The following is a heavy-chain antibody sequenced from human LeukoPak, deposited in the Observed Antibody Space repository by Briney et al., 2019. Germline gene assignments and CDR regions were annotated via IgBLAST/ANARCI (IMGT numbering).Heavy chain of an antibody. CDR1: GFTVSSNY. J-gene: IGHJ4*02. CDR3: ARLKELSAHYYFEP. Sequence: GGSLRLSCAASGFTVSSNYMSWVRQAPGKGLEWVSVIYSGGSTYYADSVKGRFTISRDNSKNTLYLQMNSLRAEDTAVYYCARLKELSAHYYFEPWGQGTLVTVSS. V-gene: IGHV3-53*01. CDR2: IYSGGST. D-gene: IGHD3-16*02.